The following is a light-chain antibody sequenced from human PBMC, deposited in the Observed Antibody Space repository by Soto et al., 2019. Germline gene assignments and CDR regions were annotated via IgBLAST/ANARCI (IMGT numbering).Light chain of an antibody. V-gene: IGKV1-39*01. CDR2: AAS. CDR1: QSIRSY. CDR3: QQSYGTLWT. J-gene: IGKJ1*01. Sequence: DIQMTQSPSSLSASVGDRVTITCRASQSIRSYLNWYQQGPGKAPKLLIYAASSLQSGVSSRFSGSGSGTDFTLTISSLQPEDFATYYCQQSYGTLWTFGQGTKVEIK.